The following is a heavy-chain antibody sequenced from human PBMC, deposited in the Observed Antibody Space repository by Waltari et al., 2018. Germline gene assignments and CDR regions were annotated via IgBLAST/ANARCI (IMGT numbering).Heavy chain of an antibody. CDR3: ARGGNAFDI. CDR1: GGSFSGYY. Sequence: QVQLQQWGAGLLKPSETLSLTCAVYGGSFSGYYWGWIRQPPGKGLEWIGEINHSGSTSYNPTLKSRVTISVDASKNQFSLKLGSVTAADTAVYYCARGGNAFDIWGQGTMVTVSS. CDR2: INHSGST. J-gene: IGHJ3*02. V-gene: IGHV4-34*01.